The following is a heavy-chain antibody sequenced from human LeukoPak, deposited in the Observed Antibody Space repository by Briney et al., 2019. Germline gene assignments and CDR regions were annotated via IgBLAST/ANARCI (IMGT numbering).Heavy chain of an antibody. CDR1: GGSGSSDS. D-gene: IGHD5-18*01. V-gene: IGHV4-59*02. J-gene: IGHJ6*03. CDR3: ARRTRSFSYTYGDAYYYFIDV. Sequence: PSETLSLTCTVSGGSGSSDSWSWIRQPPGQGLEWIGYISYSGSTSFNPSLKSPVTISVVPSKSQLSRKLRSVTAADTAVYYCARRTRSFSYTYGDAYYYFIDVWGKGTTVIVS. CDR2: ISYSGST.